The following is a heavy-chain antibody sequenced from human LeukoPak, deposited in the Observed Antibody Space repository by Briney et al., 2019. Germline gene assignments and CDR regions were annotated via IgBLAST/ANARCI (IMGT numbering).Heavy chain of an antibody. CDR2: IYYSGST. CDR3: ARHGIVDSSRKYYFDY. D-gene: IGHD6-13*01. Sequence: EASETLSLTCSVSGGSISTYYWSWIRQPPGKGLEWIGYIYYSGSTSYNPSLKSRVTISADTSKNQFSLDLSSVTAADTAVYYCARHGIVDSSRKYYFDYWGQGTLVTVSS. J-gene: IGHJ4*02. V-gene: IGHV4-59*08. CDR1: GGSISTYY.